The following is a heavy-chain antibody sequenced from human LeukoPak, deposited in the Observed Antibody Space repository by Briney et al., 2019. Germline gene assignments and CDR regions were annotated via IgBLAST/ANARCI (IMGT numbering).Heavy chain of an antibody. J-gene: IGHJ4*02. V-gene: IGHV4-34*01. CDR3: ARGGGSSSTS. CDR2: ISHSGST. D-gene: IGHD6-13*01. CDR1: GGSFSGYY. Sequence: SETLSLTCAVYGGSFSGYYWSWIRQPPGKGLEWIGEISHSGSTNYNPSLKSRVTISVDTSKNQFSLKLSSVTAADTAVYYCARGGGSSSTSWGQGTLVTVSS.